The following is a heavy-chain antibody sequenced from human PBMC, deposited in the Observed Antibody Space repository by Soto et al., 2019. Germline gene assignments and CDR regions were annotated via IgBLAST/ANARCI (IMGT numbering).Heavy chain of an antibody. CDR1: GFTFSSYA. Sequence: QVQLVESGGGVVQPGRSLRLSCAASGFTFSSYAMHWVRQAPGKGLEWVAVISDDGSNKYYADSVKGRFTISRDNSKNTLYLQMNSLRAEDTAVYYCARDFWGLGGPVVGARGFDYWGQGTLVTVSS. V-gene: IGHV3-30-3*01. CDR2: ISDDGSNK. D-gene: IGHD1-26*01. J-gene: IGHJ4*02. CDR3: ARDFWGLGGPVVGARGFDY.